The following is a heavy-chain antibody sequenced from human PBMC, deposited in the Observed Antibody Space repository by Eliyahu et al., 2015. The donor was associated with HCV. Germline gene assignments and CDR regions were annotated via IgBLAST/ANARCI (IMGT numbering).Heavy chain of an antibody. CDR2: ISPNSGDT. Sequence: QVHLVQSGAEVKKPGASVKVSCKASGYTFTDYYIHWVRQAPGQGLEWMGWISPNSGDTNSAQKFQGRVTMTRDTSISTAYMELSRLASDDTAVYYCARIVPPGNWFDPWGQGTLVTVSS. V-gene: IGHV1-2*02. CDR1: GYTFTDYY. D-gene: IGHD2-2*01. CDR3: ARIVPPGNWFDP. J-gene: IGHJ5*02.